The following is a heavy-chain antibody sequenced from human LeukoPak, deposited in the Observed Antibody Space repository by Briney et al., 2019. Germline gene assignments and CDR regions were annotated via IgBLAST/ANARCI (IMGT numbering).Heavy chain of an antibody. CDR2: ISGLNGDT. J-gene: IGHJ1*01. Sequence: ASVKVSCKAYGCTFTTYGISWVRQAPGQGLEWMGWISGLNGDTKYAQKFQGRVTMTTDTSTNTAYLELRSLRSDDTAVYYCTRDSAYLQHWGQGTLVTVSS. V-gene: IGHV1-18*01. CDR3: TRDSAYLQH. CDR1: GCTFTTYG.